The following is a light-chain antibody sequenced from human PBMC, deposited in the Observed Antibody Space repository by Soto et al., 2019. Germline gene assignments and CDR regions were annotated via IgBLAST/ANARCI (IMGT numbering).Light chain of an antibody. CDR3: SAYDTRTQYV. CDR1: TSDVGGYNF. Sequence: QSALTQPASVSGSPGQSITISCTGTTSDVGGYNFVSWYLHRPGTAPKLILFEVSSRPSGVSTRFSGSKSGNTASLTISGLQADDEGDYFCSAYDTRTQYVFGTGTKVTVL. V-gene: IGLV2-14*01. CDR2: EVS. J-gene: IGLJ1*01.